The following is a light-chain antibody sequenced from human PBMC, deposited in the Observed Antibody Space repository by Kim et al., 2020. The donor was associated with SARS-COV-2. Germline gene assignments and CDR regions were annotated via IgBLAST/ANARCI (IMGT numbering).Light chain of an antibody. V-gene: IGKV3-11*01. CDR2: YAS. J-gene: IGKJ1*01. CDR1: QSVGSY. Sequence: LSPGERATLSCRASQSVGSYLASYQQKPRQAPRRLIYYASYRATRIPARFSGSGSVTDVSLPIISLEPYDFAVYFFQQRYNSPRTFVQLTKVVIK. CDR3: QQRYNSPRT.